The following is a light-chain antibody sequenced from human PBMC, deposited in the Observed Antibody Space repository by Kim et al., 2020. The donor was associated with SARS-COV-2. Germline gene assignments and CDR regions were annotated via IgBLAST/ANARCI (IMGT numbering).Light chain of an antibody. V-gene: IGKV1-5*03. J-gene: IGKJ2*03. CDR2: KAS. Sequence: SASVGGRFTITCRASQSISSWLAWYQQKPGKAPKLLIYKASSLESGVPSRFSGSGSGTEFTLTISSLQPDDFATYYCQQYNSYSYSFGQGTKLEIK. CDR3: QQYNSYSYS. CDR1: QSISSW.